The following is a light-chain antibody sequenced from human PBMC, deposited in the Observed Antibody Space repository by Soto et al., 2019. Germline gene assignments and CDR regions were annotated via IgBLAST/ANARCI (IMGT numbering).Light chain of an antibody. Sequence: QSVLTQPPSASGSPGQSVTISCTGTSSDVGNYNYVSWYQQHPGKAPKLIIYEVSKRPSGVPDRFSGSKSGNTASLTVSGLQPDDEADYYCSSYVGSNRDXVFGTGTKVTAL. CDR1: SSDVGNYNY. J-gene: IGLJ1*01. V-gene: IGLV2-8*01. CDR3: SSYVGSNRDXV. CDR2: EVS.